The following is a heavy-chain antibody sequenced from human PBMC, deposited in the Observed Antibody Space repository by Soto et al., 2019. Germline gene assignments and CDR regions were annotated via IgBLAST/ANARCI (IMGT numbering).Heavy chain of an antibody. Sequence: ASVKVSCKASGYTFTSYGISWVRQAPGQGLEWMGWISAYNGNTNYAQKLQGRVTMTTDTSTSTAYMELRSLRSDDTAVYYCASVFYCGGCSCYRPCNVDYWGQGALVTVSS. J-gene: IGHJ4*02. V-gene: IGHV1-18*01. CDR2: ISAYNGNT. CDR1: GYTFTSYG. D-gene: IGHD2-15*01. CDR3: ASVFYCGGCSCYRPCNVDY.